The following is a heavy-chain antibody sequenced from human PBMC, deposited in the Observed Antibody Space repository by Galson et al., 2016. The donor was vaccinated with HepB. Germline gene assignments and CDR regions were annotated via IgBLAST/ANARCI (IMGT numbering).Heavy chain of an antibody. CDR3: AKWGGSGYDWARLDY. D-gene: IGHD5-12*01. Sequence: SLRLSCAASDSSFSRYAMHWVRQAPGKGLEWVAVISYDGSNKYYADSVKGRFTISRDNSKNTLYLQMNSLRAEDTAVYYCAKWGGSGYDWARLDYWGQGTLVTVSS. CDR1: DSSFSRYA. J-gene: IGHJ4*02. CDR2: ISYDGSNK. V-gene: IGHV3-30*18.